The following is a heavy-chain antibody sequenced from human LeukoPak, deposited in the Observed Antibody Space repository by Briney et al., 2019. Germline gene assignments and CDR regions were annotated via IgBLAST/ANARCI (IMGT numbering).Heavy chain of an antibody. CDR1: GFTFSSA. Sequence: PGGSLRLSCAASGFTFSSAMHWARQPPGKGLEWVAVISFDGSNRYYADSVKGRFTISRGNSRNTLYLQMDSLRPEDTAVYSCARASNPDVDTASSNAFDIWGQGTMVTVSS. J-gene: IGHJ3*02. CDR3: ARASNPDVDTASSNAFDI. CDR2: ISFDGSNR. V-gene: IGHV3-30*04. D-gene: IGHD5-18*01.